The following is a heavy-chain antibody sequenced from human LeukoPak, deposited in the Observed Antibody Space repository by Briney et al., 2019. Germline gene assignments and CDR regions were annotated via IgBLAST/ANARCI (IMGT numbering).Heavy chain of an antibody. D-gene: IGHD4-17*01. CDR2: INHSGGT. CDR3: AGPTVMGISP. J-gene: IGHJ5*02. CDR1: GGSFSGYY. Sequence: SETLSLTCAVYGGSFSGYYWSWIRQPPGKGREWIGEINHSGGTNYNPSLKSRVTISVDTSKNQFSLKLSSVTAADTAVYYCAGPTVMGISPWGQGTLVTVSS. V-gene: IGHV4-34*01.